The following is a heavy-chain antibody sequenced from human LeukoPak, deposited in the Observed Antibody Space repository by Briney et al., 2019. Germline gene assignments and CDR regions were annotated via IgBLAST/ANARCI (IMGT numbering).Heavy chain of an antibody. CDR1: GGSISSYY. J-gene: IGHJ4*02. CDR2: MYYSGSP. V-gene: IGHV4-39*01. D-gene: IGHD3-10*01. Sequence: SETLSLTCTVSGGSISSYYWGWIRQPPGKGLEWIGSMYYSGSPYYNPSLKSRVTIYVDTSKNQLSLKLSSVIAADTAVYYCARLSRGSGSYYNVYYFDYWGQGSLVTVSS. CDR3: ARLSRGSGSYYNVYYFDY.